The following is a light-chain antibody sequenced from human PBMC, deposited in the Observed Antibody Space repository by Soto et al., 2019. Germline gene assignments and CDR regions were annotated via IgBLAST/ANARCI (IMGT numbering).Light chain of an antibody. V-gene: IGKV3-15*01. Sequence: EIVMTQSPATLSVSPGERATLSCRASQNIDNKLVWYQQKPGQVPRLLIYDASTRATGIPARFSGSGSGTEFALTISGLQSEDFAVYYCQQYYNWPWTFGQGTKVDIK. CDR3: QQYYNWPWT. CDR1: QNIDNK. J-gene: IGKJ1*01. CDR2: DAS.